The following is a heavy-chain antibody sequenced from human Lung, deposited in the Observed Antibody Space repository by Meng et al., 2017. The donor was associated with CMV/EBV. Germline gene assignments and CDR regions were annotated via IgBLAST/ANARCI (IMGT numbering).Heavy chain of an antibody. D-gene: IGHD3-3*01. V-gene: IGHV3-48*03. CDR3: ARDRSDVFGDV. CDR2: ISGSGSTI. J-gene: IGHJ6*02. CDR1: GFTFSSYE. Sequence: GESXKISFSSSGFTFSSYEMNWVRQAPGKGLEWISYISGSGSTIKYADSVKGRFTISRDNAKNSLYLQMNSLRAEDTAVYYCARDRSDVFGDVWGQGTTVTVSS.